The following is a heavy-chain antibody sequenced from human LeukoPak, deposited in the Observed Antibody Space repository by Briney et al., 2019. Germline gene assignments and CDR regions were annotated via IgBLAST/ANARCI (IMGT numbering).Heavy chain of an antibody. V-gene: IGHV3-30*03. CDR1: RFTFSSYG. CDR2: ISYDGSHT. J-gene: IGHJ4*02. CDR3: AREGADYVLLYPGAYFDY. Sequence: GGSLTPSCAAPRFTFSSYGMHWARQAPGKGLDWLAVISYDGSHTYYAASVKGRFTISRHNSKHTLYLQTNSLRAEDTAVYSCAREGADYVLLYPGAYFDYWGQSTPVTVSS. D-gene: IGHD4-17*01.